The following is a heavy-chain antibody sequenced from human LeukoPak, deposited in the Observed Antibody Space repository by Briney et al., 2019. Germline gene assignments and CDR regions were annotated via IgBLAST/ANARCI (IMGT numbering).Heavy chain of an antibody. CDR2: ISGSSSHT. Sequence: PGGSLRLSCAASGFTLSSFAMNWVRQAPGKGPEWVSSISGSSSHTYYADSVKGRFTISRDNAKNSVSLQMTSLRAEDTAVYSCARDDRNAYPDYWGQGTLVTASS. D-gene: IGHD3-22*01. J-gene: IGHJ4*02. CDR3: ARDDRNAYPDY. V-gene: IGHV3-21*01. CDR1: GFTLSSFA.